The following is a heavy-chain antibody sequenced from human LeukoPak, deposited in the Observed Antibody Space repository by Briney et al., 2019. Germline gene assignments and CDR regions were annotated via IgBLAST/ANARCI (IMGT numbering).Heavy chain of an antibody. D-gene: IGHD1-1*01. CDR2: IYHTVST. CDR1: GYSIDDGYY. J-gene: IGHJ5*02. V-gene: IGHV4-38-2*02. CDR3: ARHNIAENFFDP. Sequence: SETLSLTCTVSGYSIDDGYYWGWIRQPPGKGLEWIWSIYHTVSTYYNPSLKSRVTLSLDTSKNHFTLRLNSVTAADTALYYCARHNIAENFFDPWGQGTLVTVSS.